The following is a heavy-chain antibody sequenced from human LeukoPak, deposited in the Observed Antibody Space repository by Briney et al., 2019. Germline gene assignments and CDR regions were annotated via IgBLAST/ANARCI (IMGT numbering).Heavy chain of an antibody. Sequence: SETLSLTCTVSGGSISSYYWSWIRQPPGKGLEWIGSIYYSGSTYYNPSLKSRVTISVDTSKNQFSLKLSSVTAADTAVYYCARVGIPYYFDYWGQGTLVTVSS. CDR2: IYYSGST. D-gene: IGHD1-1*01. CDR1: GGSISSYY. J-gene: IGHJ4*02. CDR3: ARVGIPYYFDY. V-gene: IGHV4-59*12.